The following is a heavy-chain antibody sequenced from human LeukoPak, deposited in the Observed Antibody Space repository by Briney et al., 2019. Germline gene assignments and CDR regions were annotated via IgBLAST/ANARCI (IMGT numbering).Heavy chain of an antibody. V-gene: IGHV1-69*13. J-gene: IGHJ4*02. D-gene: IGHD3-22*01. CDR2: TIPIFGTA. Sequence: SVKVSCKASGGTFSSYAISWVRQAPGQGLEWMGGTIPIFGTANYAQKFQGRVTITADESTSTAYMELSSLGSEDTAVYYCARETPDDSSGYYFDYWGQGTLVTVSS. CDR1: GGTFSSYA. CDR3: ARETPDDSSGYYFDY.